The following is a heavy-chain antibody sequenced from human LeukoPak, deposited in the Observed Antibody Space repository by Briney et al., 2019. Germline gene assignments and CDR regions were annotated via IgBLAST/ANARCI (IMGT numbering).Heavy chain of an antibody. CDR1: GFTFNNHW. D-gene: IGHD1-26*01. J-gene: IGHJ4*02. V-gene: IGHV3-74*01. CDR3: VRDGVGAPPFDY. CDR2: IKGDGSSI. Sequence: PGGSLRLSCAASGFTFNNHWMHWVRQTPGKGLVWVSRIKGDGSSISHADSVKGRFTISRDNAENTLDLQMNNLRVEDTAVYYCVRDGVGAPPFDYWGEGVLVTVSS.